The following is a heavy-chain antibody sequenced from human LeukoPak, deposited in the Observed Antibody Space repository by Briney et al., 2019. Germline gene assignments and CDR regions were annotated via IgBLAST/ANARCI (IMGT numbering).Heavy chain of an antibody. CDR2: IYHSGST. D-gene: IGHD6-13*01. J-gene: IGHJ4*02. CDR1: GGSISSSSYY. V-gene: IGHV4-39*07. Sequence: SETLSLTCTVSGGSISSSSYYWGWIRQPPGKGLEWIGSIYHSGSTYYNPSLKSRVTISVDTSKNQFSLKLSSVTAADTAVYYCARAGTLRILIQAAAAGTVFDYWGQGTLVTVSS. CDR3: ARAGTLRILIQAAAAGTVFDY.